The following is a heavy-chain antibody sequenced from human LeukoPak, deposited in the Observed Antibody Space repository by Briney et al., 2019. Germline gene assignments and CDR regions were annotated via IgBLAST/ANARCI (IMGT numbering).Heavy chain of an antibody. CDR2: IYYSGST. CDR3: ARGKSLYYGEYYFDY. V-gene: IGHV4-59*01. CDR1: GGSISSYY. Sequence: SETLSLTCTVSGGSISSYYWSWIRQPPGKGLEWIGYIYYSGSTNYNPSLKSRVTISVDTSKNQFSLKLSSVTAADTAVYYCARGKSLYYGEYYFDYWGQGTLVTVSS. J-gene: IGHJ4*02. D-gene: IGHD1-26*01.